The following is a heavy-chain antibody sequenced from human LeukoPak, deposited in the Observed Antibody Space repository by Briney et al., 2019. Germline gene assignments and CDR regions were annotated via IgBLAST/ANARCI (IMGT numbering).Heavy chain of an antibody. V-gene: IGHV4-61*02. CDR2: IYTTGNT. Sequence: SETLSLTCTESGGSISSDDYYWNWIRQPAGRGLEWIGRIYTTGNTMYNPSLESRVGMSIDTSKNQVSLKVKSVTAADTAVYYCARGGTLFTFFDSWGQGTLVTVSS. CDR3: ARGGTLFTFFDS. J-gene: IGHJ4*02. CDR1: GGSISSDDYY.